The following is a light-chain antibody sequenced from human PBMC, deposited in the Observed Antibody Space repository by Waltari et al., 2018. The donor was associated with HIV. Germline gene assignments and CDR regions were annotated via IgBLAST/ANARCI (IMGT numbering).Light chain of an antibody. CDR3: MQGTYRPLT. V-gene: IGKV2-30*02. CDR2: KVS. CDR1: QRLVHPNGYTY. Sequence: DVVLTQSPLSLPVTLGQPASISCWSSQRLVHPNGYTYFNWFHQRPGQSPRRLISKVSQRDSGVPNRFSGSGSGTDFTLEISRVEAEDVGIYVCMQGTYRPLTFGGGTTVEIK. J-gene: IGKJ4*01.